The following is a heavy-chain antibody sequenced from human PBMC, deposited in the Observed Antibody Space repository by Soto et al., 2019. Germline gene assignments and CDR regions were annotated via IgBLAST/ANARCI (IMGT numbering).Heavy chain of an antibody. Sequence: SETLSLTCAVSGGSISSSNWWSWVRQPPGKGLEWIGEIYHSGSTNYNPSLKSRVTISIDKSKNQFSLKLSSVTAADTAVYYCARRWMVRGVMNWCEPWGQGTLVTVS. D-gene: IGHD3-10*01. V-gene: IGHV4-4*02. CDR3: ARRWMVRGVMNWCEP. J-gene: IGHJ5*02. CDR2: IYHSGST. CDR1: GGSISSSNW.